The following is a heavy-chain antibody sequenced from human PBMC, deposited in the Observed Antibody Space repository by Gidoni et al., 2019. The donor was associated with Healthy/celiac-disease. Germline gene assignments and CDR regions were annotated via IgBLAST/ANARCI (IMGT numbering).Heavy chain of an antibody. CDR3: ARGTYYDFWSGWFDP. CDR2: ISYSGST. CDR1: GGSVSSGSYY. V-gene: IGHV4-61*01. D-gene: IGHD3-3*01. J-gene: IGHJ5*02. Sequence: QVQLQESGPGLVKPSETLSLTCPVSGGSVSSGSYYWSWIRQPPGKGLEWIWYISYSGSTNYNPSLKSRVTISVDTSKNQFSLKLSSVTAADTAVYYCARGTYYDFWSGWFDPWGQGTLVTVSS.